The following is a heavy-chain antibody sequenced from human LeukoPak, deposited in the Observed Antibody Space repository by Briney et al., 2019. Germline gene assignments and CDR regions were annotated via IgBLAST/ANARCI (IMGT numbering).Heavy chain of an antibody. J-gene: IGHJ4*02. CDR1: GFTFSSYA. Sequence: GGSVRLSCAASGFTFSSYAMSWVRQAPGKGLEWVSAISGSVASTYYADSVKGRFTISRDNSKNTLYLQMNSLRAEDTAVYYCAKDTPTYYDILTGHPRGNYFDYWGQGTLVTVSS. CDR2: ISGSVAST. CDR3: AKDTPTYYDILTGHPRGNYFDY. V-gene: IGHV3-23*01. D-gene: IGHD3-9*01.